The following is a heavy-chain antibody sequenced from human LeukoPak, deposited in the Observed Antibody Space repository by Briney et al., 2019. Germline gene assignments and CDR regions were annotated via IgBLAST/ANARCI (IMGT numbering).Heavy chain of an antibody. D-gene: IGHD3-9*01. CDR1: GYTFTGYY. Sequence: ASVKVSCKASGYTFTGYYMHWVRQAPGQGLEWRGWINPNSGGTNYAQKFQGRVTMTRDTSISTAYMELSRLRSDDTAVYCCARGWSPAFTDWLFLHYYYMDVWGKGTTVTISS. V-gene: IGHV1-2*02. CDR2: INPNSGGT. CDR3: ARGWSPAFTDWLFLHYYYMDV. J-gene: IGHJ6*03.